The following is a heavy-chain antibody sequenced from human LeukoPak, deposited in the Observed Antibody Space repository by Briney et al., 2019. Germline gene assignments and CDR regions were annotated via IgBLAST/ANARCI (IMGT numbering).Heavy chain of an antibody. CDR1: GYGFTSYW. CDR2: IYPGDSDT. CDR3: ARHSSFDY. V-gene: IGHV5-51*01. Sequence: GESLQISYKGSGYGFTSYWIGWGRRMPGKGEEWMGIIYPGDSDTRYSPSFQGQVTISADKSISTAYLQWSSLKASDTAMYYCARHSSFDYWGQGTLVTVSS. D-gene: IGHD2-2*01. J-gene: IGHJ4*02.